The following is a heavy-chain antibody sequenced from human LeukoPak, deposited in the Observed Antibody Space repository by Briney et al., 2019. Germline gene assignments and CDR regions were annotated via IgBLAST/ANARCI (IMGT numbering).Heavy chain of an antibody. Sequence: ASVKVSCKASGYTFTSYYMHWVRQAPGQGLEWMGIINPSGGSTTYVQKFQGRVTMTSDTSTSTVYMELSSLRSDDTAVYYCARRGILTGYMFDYWGQGTLVTVSS. V-gene: IGHV1-46*03. CDR1: GYTFTSYY. J-gene: IGHJ4*02. CDR3: ARRGILTGYMFDY. CDR2: INPSGGST. D-gene: IGHD3-9*01.